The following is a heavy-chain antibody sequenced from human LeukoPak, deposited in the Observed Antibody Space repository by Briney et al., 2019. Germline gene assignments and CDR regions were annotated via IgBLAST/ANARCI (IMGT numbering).Heavy chain of an antibody. CDR2: MNPNSGNT. Sequence: ASVKVSCKASGYTFTSYDINWVRQATGQGLEWMGWMNPNSGNTGYAQKFQGRATMTRNTSISTAYMELSSLRSEDTAVYYCARHPHKYCSGGSCYSGDYWGQGTLVTVSS. J-gene: IGHJ4*02. D-gene: IGHD2-15*01. CDR1: GYTFTSYD. CDR3: ARHPHKYCSGGSCYSGDY. V-gene: IGHV1-8*01.